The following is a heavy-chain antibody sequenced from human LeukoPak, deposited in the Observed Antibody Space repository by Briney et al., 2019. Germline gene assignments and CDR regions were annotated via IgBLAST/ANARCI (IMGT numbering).Heavy chain of an antibody. J-gene: IGHJ5*02. D-gene: IGHD3-3*01. CDR3: ARVSYYDFWSGYYTDGMNNWFDP. Sequence: SETLSLTCTVSGGSISSYYWSWIRQPPGKGLEWIGYIYYSGSTNYNPSLKSRVTISVDTSKNQFSLKLSSVTAADTAVYYCARVSYYDFWSGYYTDGMNNWFDPWGQGTLVTVSS. CDR2: IYYSGST. CDR1: GGSISSYY. V-gene: IGHV4-59*01.